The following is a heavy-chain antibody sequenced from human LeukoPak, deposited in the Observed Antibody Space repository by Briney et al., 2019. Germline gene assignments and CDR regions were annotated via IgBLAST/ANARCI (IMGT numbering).Heavy chain of an antibody. CDR2: ISWDGGST. CDR3: AKAMSSDYYYYMDV. D-gene: IGHD3-22*01. CDR1: GFTFDDYT. V-gene: IGHV3-43*01. J-gene: IGHJ6*03. Sequence: GGSLRLSCAASGFTFDDYTMHWVRQAPGKGLEWVSLISWDGGSTYYADSVKGRFTISRDNSKNSLYLQMNSLGTEDTALYYCAKAMSSDYYYYMDVWGKGTTVTVSS.